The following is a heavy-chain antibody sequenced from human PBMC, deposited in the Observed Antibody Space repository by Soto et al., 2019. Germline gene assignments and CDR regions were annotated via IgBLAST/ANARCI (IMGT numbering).Heavy chain of an antibody. V-gene: IGHV4-30-4*01. Sequence: PSETLSLTCAVSGCSISSGDYYWSWIRQPPGKGLEWIGYIYYSGSTYYNPSLKSRVTISVDTSKNQFSLKLSSVTAADTAVYYCARERPDGARLDPWGQGTLVTV. CDR2: IYYSGST. CDR3: ARERPDGARLDP. CDR1: GCSISSGDYY. D-gene: IGHD6-6*01. J-gene: IGHJ5*02.